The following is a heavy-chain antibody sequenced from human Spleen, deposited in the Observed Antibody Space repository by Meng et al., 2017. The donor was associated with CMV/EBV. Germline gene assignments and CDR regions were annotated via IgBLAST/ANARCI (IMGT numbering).Heavy chain of an antibody. CDR1: GFTFSSYW. CDR2: IKQDGSET. J-gene: IGHJ6*02. V-gene: IGHV3-7*01. CDR3: ARDHATKNYDILTGHFSRSYGMDV. Sequence: GGSLRLSCAASGFTFSSYWMSWVRQAPGKGLEWVANIKQDGSETYYVDSVKGRFTISRDNAKNSLYLQMNSLRAEDAAVYYCARDHATKNYDILTGHFSRSYGMDVWGQGTTVTVSS. D-gene: IGHD3-9*01.